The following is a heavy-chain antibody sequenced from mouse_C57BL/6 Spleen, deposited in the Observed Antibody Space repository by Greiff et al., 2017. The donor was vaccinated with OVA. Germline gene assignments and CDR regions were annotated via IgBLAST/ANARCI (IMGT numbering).Heavy chain of an antibody. Sequence: QVQLQQSGAELVKPGASVKISCKASGYAFSSYWMNWVKQRPGQGLEWIGQIYPGDGDTNYNGKFKGKATLTADKSSSTAYMQLSSLTSEDSAVYCCARYRYDSNYYAMDYWGQGTSVTVSS. CDR3: ARYRYDSNYYAMDY. J-gene: IGHJ4*01. D-gene: IGHD2-4*01. CDR1: GYAFSSYW. CDR2: IYPGDGDT. V-gene: IGHV1-80*01.